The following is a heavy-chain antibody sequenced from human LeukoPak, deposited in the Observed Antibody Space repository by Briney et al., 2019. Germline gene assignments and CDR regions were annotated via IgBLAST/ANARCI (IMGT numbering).Heavy chain of an antibody. Sequence: GGSLRLSCAASGFTFDDYAMHWVRQAPGKGLVWVSRINSDGSSTSYADSVKGRFTISRDNAKNTLYLQMNSLRAEDTAVYYCARADTTYYYDFSGYLAPGTFDYWGQGALVTVSS. CDR1: GFTFDDYA. CDR2: INSDGSST. J-gene: IGHJ4*02. V-gene: IGHV3-74*01. D-gene: IGHD3-22*01. CDR3: ARADTTYYYDFSGYLAPGTFDY.